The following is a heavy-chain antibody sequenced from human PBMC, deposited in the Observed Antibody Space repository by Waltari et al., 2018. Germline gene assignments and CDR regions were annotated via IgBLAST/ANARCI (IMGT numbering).Heavy chain of an antibody. V-gene: IGHV1-69*13. CDR2: IIPIFGTA. Sequence: VQLVQSGAEVKKPGATVKISCKVSGYTFTDYYMHWVQQAPGKGLEWMGGIIPIFGTANYAQKFQGRVTITADKSTSTAYMELSSLRSEDTAVYYCASGYSNYVRDWFDPWGQGTLVTVSS. CDR1: GYTFTDYY. CDR3: ASGYSNYVRDWFDP. D-gene: IGHD4-4*01. J-gene: IGHJ5*02.